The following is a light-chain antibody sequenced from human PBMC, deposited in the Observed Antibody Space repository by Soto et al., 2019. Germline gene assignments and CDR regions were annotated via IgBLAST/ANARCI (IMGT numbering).Light chain of an antibody. V-gene: IGLV2-23*01. J-gene: IGLJ3*02. CDR3: CSYVGSMTWV. Sequence: QSVLTQSASVSVSPGQSITISCTGTSSDFGTYNLVSWYQQHPGKSPRLIISEGTKRPSGVSDRFSGSRSDNAASLTISGLQADDEAEYYCCSYVGSMTWVFGGGTKVTVL. CDR1: SSDFGTYNL. CDR2: EGT.